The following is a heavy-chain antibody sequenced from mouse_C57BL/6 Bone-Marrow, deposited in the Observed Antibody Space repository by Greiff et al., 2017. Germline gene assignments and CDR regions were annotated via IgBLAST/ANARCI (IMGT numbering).Heavy chain of an antibody. J-gene: IGHJ3*01. CDR2: IDPSDSET. V-gene: IGHV1-52*01. CDR1: GYTFTSYW. D-gene: IGHD2-3*01. Sequence: VKLQQPGAELVRPGSSVKLSCKASGYTFTSYWLHWVKQRPIQGLEWIGNIDPSDSETHYNQTFKDKATLTVDKSSSTAYMQLSSLTSEDSAVYYGTRADRDDGDYSAWFAYWGQGTLVTVSA. CDR3: TRADRDDGDYSAWFAY.